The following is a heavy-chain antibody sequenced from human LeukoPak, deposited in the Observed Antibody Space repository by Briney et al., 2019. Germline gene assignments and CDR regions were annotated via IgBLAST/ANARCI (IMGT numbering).Heavy chain of an antibody. CDR3: ARDLVARTMITYGGVAPGY. J-gene: IGHJ4*02. CDR2: ISAYNGNT. V-gene: IGHV1-18*01. D-gene: IGHD3-16*01. CDR1: GYTFTSYG. Sequence: ASVKVSCKASGYTFTSYGISWVRQAPGQGLEWMGWISAYNGNTNYAQKLQGRVTMTTDTSTSTAYMELRSLRSDDTAVYYCARDLVARTMITYGGVAPGYWGQGTLVTVSS.